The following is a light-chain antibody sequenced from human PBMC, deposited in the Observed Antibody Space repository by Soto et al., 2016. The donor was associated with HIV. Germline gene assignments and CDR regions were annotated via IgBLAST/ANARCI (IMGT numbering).Light chain of an antibody. V-gene: IGLV3-19*01. Sequence: SSELTQDPAVSVALGQTVTITCQGDSLRNYYASWYQQKPGRAPLLVISGQNSRPSGIPDRFSVSSSGRTSSLTITAAQAEDDADYYCNSRDNSGLHLGVFGPGTKVTVL. CDR1: SLRNYY. J-gene: IGLJ1*01. CDR3: NSRDNSGLHLGV. CDR2: GQN.